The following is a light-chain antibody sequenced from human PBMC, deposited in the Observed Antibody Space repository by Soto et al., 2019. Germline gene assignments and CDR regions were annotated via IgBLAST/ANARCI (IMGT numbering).Light chain of an antibody. CDR3: QQYNNWPPIT. CDR1: QSISNY. V-gene: IGKV3-15*01. CDR2: GAS. Sequence: EIVLTQSPGTLSLSPVERATLSCRASQSISNYLAWYQQKPGQAPRLLIYGASTRATGIPARFSGSGSGTEFTLTISSLQSEDFAVYYCQQYNNWPPITFGQGTRLEIK. J-gene: IGKJ5*01.